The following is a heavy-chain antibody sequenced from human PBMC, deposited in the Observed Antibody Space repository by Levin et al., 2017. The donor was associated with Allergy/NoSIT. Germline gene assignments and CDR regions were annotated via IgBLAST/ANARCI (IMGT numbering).Heavy chain of an antibody. Sequence: GESLKISCAASGFTFRSYTMTWVRQAPGRGLEWVSTLRYSGDTTHYADSVKGRFTISRDGSKDTLFLQMNSLRTEDTAVYYCAKGLSSGSPYRAFDMWGQGTMVTVSS. CDR1: GFTFRSYT. V-gene: IGHV3-23*01. J-gene: IGHJ3*02. CDR2: LRYSGDTT. D-gene: IGHD1-26*01. CDR3: AKGLSSGSPYRAFDM.